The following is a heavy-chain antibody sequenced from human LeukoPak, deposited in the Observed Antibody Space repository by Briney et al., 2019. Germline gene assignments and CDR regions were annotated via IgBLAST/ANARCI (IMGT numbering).Heavy chain of an antibody. V-gene: IGHV3-23*01. D-gene: IGHD3-22*01. CDR2: ISGTGGST. CDR3: AKNSMIVVVSESLDY. Sequence: PSGSQRLSCAASGFTFSSYGMSWVRQAPGKGLEWVSSISGTGGSTYYADSVKGRFTISRDNSKNTLYLQMNSLRAEDTAVYYCAKNSMIVVVSESLDYWGQPRLPTLSS. J-gene: IGHJ4*02. CDR1: GFTFSSYG.